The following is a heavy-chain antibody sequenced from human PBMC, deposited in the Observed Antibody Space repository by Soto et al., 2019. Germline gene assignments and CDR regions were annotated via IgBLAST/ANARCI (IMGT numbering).Heavy chain of an antibody. CDR2: IYHSGST. V-gene: IGHV4-30-2*01. Sequence: TLSLTCALSVRSTSIGGYAWSWIRQPRGKGLEWIGYIYHSGSTYCNPSLKSRVTISVDRSKNQFSLKLSSVTAADTAVYYCARDTAVAGTGWFDPWGQGTLVTVSS. D-gene: IGHD6-19*01. J-gene: IGHJ5*02. CDR1: VRSTSIGGYA. CDR3: ARDTAVAGTGWFDP.